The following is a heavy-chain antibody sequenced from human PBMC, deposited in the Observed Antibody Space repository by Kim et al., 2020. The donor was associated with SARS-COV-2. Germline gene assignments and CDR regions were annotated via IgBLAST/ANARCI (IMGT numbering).Heavy chain of an antibody. CDR3: IWQWPYCFDH. Sequence: GTTDYSAPVSGRFSISRDDSQSSVTLHMNSLKTEDTAVYYCIWQWPYCFDHWGQGTLVTVSS. V-gene: IGHV3-15*01. D-gene: IGHD6-19*01. J-gene: IGHJ4*02. CDR2: GTT.